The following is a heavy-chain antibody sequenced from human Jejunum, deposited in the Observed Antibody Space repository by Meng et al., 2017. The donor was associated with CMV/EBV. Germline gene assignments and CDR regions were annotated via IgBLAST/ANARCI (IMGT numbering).Heavy chain of an antibody. Sequence: VRQAPGKGLAWVANIKQDGGEKNYVDSVKGRFSISRDNAKNSLYLQMNSLRAEDTAVYYCARGSYDFWSGYHDFWRGYLPYGMDVWGQGTTVTVSS. J-gene: IGHJ6*02. CDR2: IKQDGGEK. D-gene: IGHD3-3*01. V-gene: IGHV3-7*01. CDR3: ARGSYDFWSGYHDFWRGYLPYGMDV.